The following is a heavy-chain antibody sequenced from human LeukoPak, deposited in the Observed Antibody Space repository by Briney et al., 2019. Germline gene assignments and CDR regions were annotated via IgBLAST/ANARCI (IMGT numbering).Heavy chain of an antibody. CDR1: GYSFTSYW. CDR3: ARYCSGGTCYGALDV. V-gene: IGHV5-51*01. Sequence: GESLKISCKGSGYSFTSYWIGWVRQMPGKGLEWMGIIYPGDSDTRYSPSFQGQVTISADKSISTAYLQWSSLKASDTAMYYCARYCSGGTCYGALDVWGKGTTVTVSS. J-gene: IGHJ6*03. D-gene: IGHD2-15*01. CDR2: IYPGDSDT.